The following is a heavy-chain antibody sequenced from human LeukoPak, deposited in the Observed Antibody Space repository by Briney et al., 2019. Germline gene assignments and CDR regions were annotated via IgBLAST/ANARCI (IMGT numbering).Heavy chain of an antibody. CDR3: ASTSLYYYDTSAYPGVFDY. D-gene: IGHD3-22*01. CDR1: GGSISSYY. V-gene: IGHV4-59*01. CDR2: IYYSGST. Sequence: SETLSLTCTVSGGSISSYYWSWIRQPPGKGLEWIGYIYYSGSTNYNPSLKSRVTISVDTSKNQFSLKLSSVTAADTAVYYCASTSLYYYDTSAYPGVFDYWGQGTLVTVSS. J-gene: IGHJ4*02.